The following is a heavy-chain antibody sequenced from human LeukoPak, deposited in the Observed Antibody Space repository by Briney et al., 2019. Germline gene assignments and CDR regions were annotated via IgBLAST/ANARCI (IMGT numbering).Heavy chain of an antibody. CDR2: ISYDGSNK. D-gene: IGHD2-2*01. CDR1: GFTFSSYG. CDR3: AKDSYCSSTSRSNGVDY. V-gene: IGHV3-30*18. Sequence: GGSLRLSCAASGFTFSSYGMHWVRPAPGKGLEWVAVISYDGSNKYYADSVKGRFTISRDNSKNTLYLQMNSLRAEDTAVYYCAKDSYCSSTSRSNGVDYWGQGTLVTVSS. J-gene: IGHJ4*02.